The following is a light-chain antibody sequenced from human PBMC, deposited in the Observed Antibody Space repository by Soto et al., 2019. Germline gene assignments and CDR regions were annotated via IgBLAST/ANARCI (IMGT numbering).Light chain of an antibody. CDR2: EVS. CDR3: KQGTHWPWT. J-gene: IGKJ1*01. Sequence: DVVMTQSPRSLPVTRGQPASISCRSSQSLIHSNGNTYLNWFQQRPGQSPRRLIYEVSDRDSGVPDRFSGSGSGTDFTLKISRVEAEDVGVYYCKQGTHWPWTFGQGTEVEIK. CDR1: QSLIHSNGNTY. V-gene: IGKV2-30*02.